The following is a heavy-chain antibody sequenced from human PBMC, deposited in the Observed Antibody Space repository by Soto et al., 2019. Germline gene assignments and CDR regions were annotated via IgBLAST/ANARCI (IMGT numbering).Heavy chain of an antibody. CDR2: ISAYNGNT. J-gene: IGHJ5*02. Sequence: QVQLVQSGAEVKKPGASVKVSCKASGYTFTSYGISWVRQAPGQGLEWMGWISAYNGNTNYAQKLQGRVTMTTDTSTSKAYMELRSLRSDDTAVYYCARDPRPSGYWHNNWFDPWGQGTLVTVSS. D-gene: IGHD3-22*01. CDR3: ARDPRPSGYWHNNWFDP. CDR1: GYTFTSYG. V-gene: IGHV1-18*01.